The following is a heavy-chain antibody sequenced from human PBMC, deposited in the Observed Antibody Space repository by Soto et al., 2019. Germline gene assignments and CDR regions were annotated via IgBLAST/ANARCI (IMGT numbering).Heavy chain of an antibody. J-gene: IGHJ4*02. CDR2: ISYDGSNK. CDR3: ARVLGEKAAGTLVDY. V-gene: IGHV3-30-3*01. D-gene: IGHD6-13*01. Sequence: GGSMRLSCAASGFTLSSYAMHWVRPAPGKGLEWVAVISYDGSNKYYADSVKGRFTISRDNAKNTLYLQMNSLRAEDTAVYYCARVLGEKAAGTLVDYWGQGTLVTVSS. CDR1: GFTLSSYA.